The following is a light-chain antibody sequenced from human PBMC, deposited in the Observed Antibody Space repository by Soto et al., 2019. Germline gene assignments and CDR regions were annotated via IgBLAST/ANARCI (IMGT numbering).Light chain of an antibody. CDR3: QQTHSTPWT. J-gene: IGKJ1*01. CDR2: GAS. V-gene: IGKV1-39*01. CDR1: QTITTY. Sequence: DIQMPQSPSSLSASVGDRVTISCRASQTITTYLNWYQQKPGKAPQLLIYGASILQSGVPSRFTGSGSGTDFTLTISSLQPDDFATYHCQQTHSTPWTFGQGTKVESK.